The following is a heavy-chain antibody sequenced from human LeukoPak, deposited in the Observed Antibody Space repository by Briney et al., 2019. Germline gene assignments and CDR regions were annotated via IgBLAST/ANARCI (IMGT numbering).Heavy chain of an antibody. CDR3: ARALQPYGDWQAFDI. D-gene: IGHD4-17*01. V-gene: IGHV1-18*01. CDR2: ISAYNGNT. J-gene: IGHJ3*02. CDR1: GYTFTSYG. Sequence: ASVKVFCKASGYTFTSYGISWVRQAPGQGLEWMGWISAYNGNTNYAQKLQGRVTMTTDTSTSTAYMELRSLRSDDTAVYYCARALQPYGDWQAFDIWGQGTMVTVSS.